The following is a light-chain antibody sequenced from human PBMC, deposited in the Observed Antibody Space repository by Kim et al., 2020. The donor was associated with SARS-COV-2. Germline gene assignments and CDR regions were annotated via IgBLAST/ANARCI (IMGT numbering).Light chain of an antibody. CDR1: QSVSTAY. CDR3: QQCQTTPLT. CDR2: ATS. J-gene: IGKJ4*01. Sequence: SPGERATLSCRASQSVSTAYLVWYQQKVGQAPRLLLYATSSRASGVPDRFSGSGSETGFSLTISGLEPDDFAVYYCQQCQTTPLTFGGGTKVDIK. V-gene: IGKV3-20*01.